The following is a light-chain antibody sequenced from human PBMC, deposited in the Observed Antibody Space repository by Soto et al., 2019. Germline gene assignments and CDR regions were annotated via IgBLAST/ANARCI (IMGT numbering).Light chain of an antibody. CDR2: DAS. Sequence: DIPMTQSPSSLSASVGDRVTITCQASQDISNYLNWYQQKPGKAPKLLIYDASNLETGVPSRFSGSGSGTDFIFTISSLQPDDIATYYCQQYDILPPTFGQGTKVDIK. V-gene: IGKV1-33*01. J-gene: IGKJ1*01. CDR1: QDISNY. CDR3: QQYDILPPT.